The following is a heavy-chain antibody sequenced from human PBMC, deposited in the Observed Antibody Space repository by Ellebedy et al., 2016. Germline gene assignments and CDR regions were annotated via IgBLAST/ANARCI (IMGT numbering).Heavy chain of an antibody. D-gene: IGHD2-21*02. V-gene: IGHV1-45*02. CDR1: GDTFTNRY. J-gene: IGHJ4*02. CDR2: IRPLNGDT. Sequence: SVKVSCKASGDTFTNRYLHWVRQAPGQALEWMGWIRPLNGDTNYAHKFQDRVTLTRDRSVTTAYMELSSLRSEDTAMYYCARSDCGGDCSFDYWGQGTLVTVSS. CDR3: ARSDCGGDCSFDY.